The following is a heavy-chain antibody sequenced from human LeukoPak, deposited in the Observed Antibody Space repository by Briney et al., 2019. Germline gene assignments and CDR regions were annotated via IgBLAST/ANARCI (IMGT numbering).Heavy chain of an antibody. Sequence: SETLSLTCTVSGGSISSYYWSWIRQPPGKGLEWIGYIYYSGSTNYNPSLKSRVTISVDTSKNQFSLKLSSVTAADTAVYYCARVRFGSAGNHYFDYWGQGTLVTVS. D-gene: IGHD3-10*01. J-gene: IGHJ4*02. CDR1: GGSISSYY. CDR3: ARVRFGSAGNHYFDY. CDR2: IYYSGST. V-gene: IGHV4-59*01.